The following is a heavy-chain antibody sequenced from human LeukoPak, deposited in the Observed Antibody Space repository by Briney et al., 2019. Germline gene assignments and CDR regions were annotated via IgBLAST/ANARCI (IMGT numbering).Heavy chain of an antibody. Sequence: PGRSLRLSCAASGFTFSSYGMHWVRQAPGKGLEWVAVIWYDGSNKYYADSVKGRFTISRDNSKNTLYLQMNSLRAEDTAVYYCAREGGIAAAGKSPLYYYYGMDVWGQGTTVTVSS. J-gene: IGHJ6*02. CDR2: IWYDGSNK. CDR1: GFTFSSYG. CDR3: AREGGIAAAGKSPLYYYYGMDV. D-gene: IGHD6-13*01. V-gene: IGHV3-33*01.